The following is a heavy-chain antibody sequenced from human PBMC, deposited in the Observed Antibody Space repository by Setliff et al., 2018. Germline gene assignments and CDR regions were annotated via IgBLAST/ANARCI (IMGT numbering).Heavy chain of an antibody. CDR2: IMPGRDT. CDR1: GDSLSGYY. Sequence: PSETLSLTCAVYGDSLSGYYWSWIRQSPKKGLEWIGEIMPGRDTLYSPSLESRLTITIDTSKSQFSLKLSSVTAADTAVYYCARGNYAYWYFDLWGRGTLVTVSS. J-gene: IGHJ2*01. V-gene: IGHV4-34*01. D-gene: IGHD1-7*01. CDR3: ARGNYAYWYFDL.